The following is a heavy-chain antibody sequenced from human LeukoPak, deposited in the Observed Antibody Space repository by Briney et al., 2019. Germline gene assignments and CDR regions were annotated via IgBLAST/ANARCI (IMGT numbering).Heavy chain of an antibody. D-gene: IGHD3-3*01. CDR1: GFLFRDYG. CDR2: IRFDGSNK. V-gene: IGHV3-30*02. Sequence: GGSLRLSCVASGFLFRDYGMNWVRQVPGKGLEWVIFIRFDGSNKYYADSVKGRFTISKDNSKATVYLQMDSLRSEDTGIYYCAKDGVNYDYWNGYFDVWGQGIQVTVSS. CDR3: AKDGVNYDYWNGYFDV. J-gene: IGHJ4*02.